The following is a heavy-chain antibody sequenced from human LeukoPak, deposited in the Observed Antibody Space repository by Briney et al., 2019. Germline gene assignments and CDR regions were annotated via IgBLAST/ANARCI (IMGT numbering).Heavy chain of an antibody. D-gene: IGHD6-6*01. CDR2: ISAYNGNT. Sequence: ASVKVSCKASGYTFTSYGIRWVRQAPRQGLEWMGWISAYNGNTNYAQKLQGRVTMTTDTSTSTAYMELRSLRSDDTAVYYCARDGIAARPMDYWGQGTLVTVSS. J-gene: IGHJ4*02. CDR3: ARDGIAARPMDY. CDR1: GYTFTSYG. V-gene: IGHV1-18*01.